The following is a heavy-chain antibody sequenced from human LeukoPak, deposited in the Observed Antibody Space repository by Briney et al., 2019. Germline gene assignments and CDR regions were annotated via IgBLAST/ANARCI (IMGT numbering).Heavy chain of an antibody. J-gene: IGHJ4*02. Sequence: GGPLRLSCAASGFTFSSYSINWVRQAPGKGLEWVSSISSSSSYIYYADSVKGRFTISRDNAKNSLYLQMNSLRAEDTAVYYCAREGLYRAFDNWGQGTLVTVSS. CDR1: GFTFSSYS. CDR2: ISSSSSYI. V-gene: IGHV3-21*01. D-gene: IGHD2/OR15-2a*01. CDR3: AREGLYRAFDN.